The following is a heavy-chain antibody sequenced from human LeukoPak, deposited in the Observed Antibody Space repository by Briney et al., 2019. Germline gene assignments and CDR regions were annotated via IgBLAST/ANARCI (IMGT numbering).Heavy chain of an antibody. CDR1: GGSIRYYY. CDR2: IYYIGDT. V-gene: IGHV4-59*08. J-gene: IGHJ4*02. D-gene: IGHD3-10*01. Sequence: SEALSLTCTDCGGSIRYYYGSWIRQPPRKGLEWSGHIYYIGDTNYNPSLKSRVTISVDTSKNQFSLKLTSVTAADTAVYYCARQDTVDSYYASGSAAFDYWGQGTLVTVSS. CDR3: ARQDTVDSYYASGSAAFDY.